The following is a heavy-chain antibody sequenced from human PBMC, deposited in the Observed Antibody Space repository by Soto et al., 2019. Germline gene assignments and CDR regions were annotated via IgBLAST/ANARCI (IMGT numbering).Heavy chain of an antibody. CDR2: IIPIFGTA. CDR1: GGTFSSYA. D-gene: IGHD3-9*01. CDR3: ARGVLRYFDWLLGARGGMDV. Sequence: QVQLVQSGAEVKKPGSSVKVSCKASGGTFSSYAISWVRQAPGQELEWMGGIIPIFGTANYAQKFQGRVTITADESTSTAYMELSSLRSEDTAVYYCARGVLRYFDWLLGARGGMDVWGQGTTVTVSS. V-gene: IGHV1-69*01. J-gene: IGHJ6*02.